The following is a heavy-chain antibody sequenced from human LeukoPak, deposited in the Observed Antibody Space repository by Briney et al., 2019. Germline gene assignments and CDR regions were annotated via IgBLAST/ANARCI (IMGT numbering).Heavy chain of an antibody. Sequence: GGSLRLFYAVSGFTFCSYSMMCARQPRGKGLEWISYIGVSSGNTKYADSVKGRFTISGDKAKNSLYLQMNSLRVEDTAVYYCARDTKYAFDNWGQGTLVTVSS. V-gene: IGHV3-48*01. D-gene: IGHD2-2*01. CDR1: GFTFCSYS. CDR3: ARDTKYAFDN. J-gene: IGHJ4*02. CDR2: IGVSSGNT.